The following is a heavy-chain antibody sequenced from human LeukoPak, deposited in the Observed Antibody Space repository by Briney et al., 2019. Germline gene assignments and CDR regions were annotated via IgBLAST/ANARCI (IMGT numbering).Heavy chain of an antibody. J-gene: IGHJ4*02. Sequence: PGGSLRLSCAASGFTFSTYGMSWVRQAPGKGLEWVSSISGSGGRTYFADSVKGRFTISRDNSKNTLYLQMNSLRAEDTAVYYCVRDRHYIGNREVRFPYWGQGALVTVSS. CDR1: GFTFSTYG. CDR2: ISGSGGRT. D-gene: IGHD3-10*01. CDR3: VRDRHYIGNREVRFPY. V-gene: IGHV3-23*01.